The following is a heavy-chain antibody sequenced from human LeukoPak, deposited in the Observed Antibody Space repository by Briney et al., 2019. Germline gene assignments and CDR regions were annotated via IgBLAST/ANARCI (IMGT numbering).Heavy chain of an antibody. V-gene: IGHV3-7*03. CDR3: ARDKEEGATKFDY. CDR1: GFTFNKYW. CDR2: IKQDGTEK. J-gene: IGHJ4*02. Sequence: PGGSLRLSCAAPGFTFNKYWMSWVRQAPGKGPEWVANIKQDGTEKYYVDSVKGRFTISRDNAKSSLYLQMTSLGTEDTAVYYCARDKEEGATKFDYWGQGTLVTVSS. D-gene: IGHD1-26*01.